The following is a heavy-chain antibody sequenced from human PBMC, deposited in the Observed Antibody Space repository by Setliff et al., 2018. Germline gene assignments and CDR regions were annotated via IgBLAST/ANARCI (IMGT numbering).Heavy chain of an antibody. Sequence: RASVKVSCKASGGTFSSYGISWVRQAPGHGLEWMGGTIPIFGSTNYAQKFQDRVTIITDESTSTAYMELRSLRTEDTAVYYCAREGVDTRSSTDYRYYMDVWGKGTTVTVS. CDR1: GGTFSSYG. CDR2: TIPIFGST. J-gene: IGHJ6*03. CDR3: AREGVDTRSSTDYRYYMDV. V-gene: IGHV1-69*05. D-gene: IGHD5-18*01.